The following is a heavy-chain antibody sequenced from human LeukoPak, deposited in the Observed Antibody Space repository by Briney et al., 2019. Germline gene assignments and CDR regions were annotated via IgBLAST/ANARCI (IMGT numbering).Heavy chain of an antibody. J-gene: IGHJ4*02. D-gene: IGHD4-23*01. CDR1: GGSISSYY. Sequence: SSETLSLTCTVSGGSISSYYWSWIRQPPGKGLEWIGYIYHSGSTDYNPSLKSRVTISVDTSKSQFSLKLTSVTAADTAVYYCATLTTVVTAYYFDYWGQGTLVTVSS. CDR2: IYHSGST. CDR3: ATLTTVVTAYYFDY. V-gene: IGHV4-4*09.